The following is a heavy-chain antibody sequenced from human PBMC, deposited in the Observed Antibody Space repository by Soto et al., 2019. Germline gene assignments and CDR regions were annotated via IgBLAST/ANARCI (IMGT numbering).Heavy chain of an antibody. V-gene: IGHV4-59*12. D-gene: IGHD3-22*01. CDR2: IFHSGST. CDR3: ARGLRRSGYRRVGINFDY. J-gene: IGHJ4*02. Sequence: PSETLSLTCTVSGASISSYYWSWIRQPPGKGLEWVGFIFHSGSTNCNPSLKSRVTFSVDTSKNQFSLKLTSVTAADTAVYYCARGLRRSGYRRVGINFDYWGQGTLVTVSS. CDR1: GASISSYY.